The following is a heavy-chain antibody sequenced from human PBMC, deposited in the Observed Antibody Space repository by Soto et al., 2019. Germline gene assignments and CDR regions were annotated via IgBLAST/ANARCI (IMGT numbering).Heavy chain of an antibody. CDR3: ARIRHSRETGRPYCDS. J-gene: IGHJ4*02. CDR1: GGTFNRDG. V-gene: IGHV1-69*06. D-gene: IGHD1-1*01. Sequence: QVQLVQSGAEVRKPGSSVRLSCKVSGGTFNRDGITWVRQAPGQGLEWMGEIIPILGTVKFTQKFQGRVPLTADKSADTGYMAPSSLRSEDTTLHFCARIRHSRETGRPYCDSWGQGSLVTVSP. CDR2: IIPILGTV.